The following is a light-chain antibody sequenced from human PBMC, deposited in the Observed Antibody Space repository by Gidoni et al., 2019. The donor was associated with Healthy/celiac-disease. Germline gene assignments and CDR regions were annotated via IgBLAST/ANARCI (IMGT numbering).Light chain of an antibody. CDR2: EVS. V-gene: IGLV2-23*02. CDR1: SSDVGSDNL. J-gene: IGLJ3*02. Sequence: QSALTQPASVSWSTGQSITISCSGTSSDVGSDNLVSWYQQRPGKAPKLMSYEVSKRPSGVSTRISGSKSGNTASLTISGRQAEYEADYYCCSYAGSSTWVFGRGTKLTV. CDR3: CSYAGSSTWV.